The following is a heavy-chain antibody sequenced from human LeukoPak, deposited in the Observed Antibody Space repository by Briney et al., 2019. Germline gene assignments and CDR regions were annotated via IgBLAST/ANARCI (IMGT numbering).Heavy chain of an antibody. Sequence: GSLRLSCGASGFTFSSFGMYWVRQAPGKGLEWVAVIWYDGSNDDYADSVEGRFTISRDNSKNTLYLQMNSLRAEDTAVYYCAKRPGGGSYYYDDSGYSFDYWGQGTLVTVSS. V-gene: IGHV3-33*06. CDR2: IWYDGSND. D-gene: IGHD3-22*01. CDR1: GFTFSSFG. J-gene: IGHJ4*02. CDR3: AKRPGGGSYYYDDSGYSFDY.